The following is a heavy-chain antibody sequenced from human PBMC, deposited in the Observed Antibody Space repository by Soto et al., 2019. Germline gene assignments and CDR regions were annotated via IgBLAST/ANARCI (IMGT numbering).Heavy chain of an antibody. CDR1: GFTFSDYY. CDR3: ARAPEMATINTKSYYFDY. D-gene: IGHD5-12*01. Sequence: GGSLRLSCAASGFTFSDYYMSWIRQAPGKGLEWVSYISSSSGYTNYADSVKGRFTISRDNAKNSLSLQMNSLRAEDTAVYYCARAPEMATINTKSYYFDYWGQGTLVTVSS. V-gene: IGHV3-11*06. CDR2: ISSSSGYT. J-gene: IGHJ4*02.